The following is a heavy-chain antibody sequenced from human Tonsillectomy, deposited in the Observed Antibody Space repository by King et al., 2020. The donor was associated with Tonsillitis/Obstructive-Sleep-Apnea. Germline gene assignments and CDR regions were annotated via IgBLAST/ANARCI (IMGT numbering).Heavy chain of an antibody. CDR3: IRGRPYPGKGVAFEY. CDR2: IRSKAYGGTT. V-gene: IGHV3-49*04. Sequence: VQLVESGGGLVQPGRSLRLSCTASGFTFGDYAMSWVRQAPGKGLEWVAFIRSKAYGGTTEYAASVKGRFTISRDDSKSIAYLQMNSLKTEDTAVYYCIRGRPYPGKGVAFEYWGQGTLVIVSS. D-gene: IGHD2-2*01. CDR1: GFTFGDYA. J-gene: IGHJ4*02.